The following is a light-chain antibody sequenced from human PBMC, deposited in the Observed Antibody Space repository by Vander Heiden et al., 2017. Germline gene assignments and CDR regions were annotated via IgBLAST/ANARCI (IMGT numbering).Light chain of an antibody. Sequence: SYVLTQPPSVSVAPGKTARITCGGNNMGSKSVHWYQQKPGQAPVLVVYDDRDRPSGIPERFCGSNSGNTATLTISRGEAGEEADYYCQVWDSSSDHWVFGGGTKLTVL. CDR3: QVWDSSSDHWV. V-gene: IGLV3-21*03. J-gene: IGLJ3*02. CDR2: DDR. CDR1: NMGSKS.